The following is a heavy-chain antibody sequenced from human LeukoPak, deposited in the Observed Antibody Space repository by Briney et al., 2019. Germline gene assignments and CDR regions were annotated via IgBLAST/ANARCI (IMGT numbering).Heavy chain of an antibody. V-gene: IGHV3-7*01. CDR2: INEDGSEK. CDR1: GFTFSTYW. J-gene: IGHJ4*02. Sequence: GGSLRLSCAASGFTFSTYWMMWVRQAPGKGLEWVANINEDGSEKYYADSVEGRLTISRDNAKNSLDLQMSSLNAEDTAVYYCARSKIDYWGQGTLVTVSS. CDR3: ARSKIDY. D-gene: IGHD4-11*01.